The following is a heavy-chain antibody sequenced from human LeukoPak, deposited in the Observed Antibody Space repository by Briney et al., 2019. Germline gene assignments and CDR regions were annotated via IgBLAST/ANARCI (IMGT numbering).Heavy chain of an antibody. CDR2: IYYSGST. CDR1: GGSISSYY. CDR3: ARGGAGFSLAGWFDP. V-gene: IGHV4-59*01. J-gene: IGHJ5*02. Sequence: SETLSLTCTVSGGSISSYYWSWIRQPPGKGLEWIGYIYYSGSTNYNPSLKSRVTISVDTSKNQFSLKLSSVTAADTAVYYCARGGAGFSLAGWFDPWGQGTLVTVSS. D-gene: IGHD6-19*01.